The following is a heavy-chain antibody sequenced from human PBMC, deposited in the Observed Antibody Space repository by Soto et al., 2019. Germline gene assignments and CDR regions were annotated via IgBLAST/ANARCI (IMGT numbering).Heavy chain of an antibody. J-gene: IGHJ5*02. V-gene: IGHV4-31*03. CDR1: GGSISSGGYY. CDR2: IYYSGST. Sequence: QVQLQESGPGLVKPSQTLSLTCTVSGGSISSGGYYWSWIRQHPGKGLEWIGYIYYSGSTYYNPSLKSRVTISVDTSKNQFSLKLSSVTAADTAVYYCARVLYLQPKSIAALPTRRAYWFDHWGQGTLVTVSS. CDR3: ARVLYLQPKSIAALPTRRAYWFDH. D-gene: IGHD6-6*01.